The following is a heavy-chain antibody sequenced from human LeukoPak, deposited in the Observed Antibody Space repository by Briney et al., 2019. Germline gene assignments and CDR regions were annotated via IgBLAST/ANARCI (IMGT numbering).Heavy chain of an antibody. Sequence: PSETLSLTCTVSGGSISSYYWSWIRQPPGKGLEWIGYIYYSGSTNYNPSLKSRVTISVDTSKNQFSLKLSSVTAADTAVYYCARHRVRDILTGSLLYYFDYWGQGTLVTVPS. CDR1: GGSISSYY. J-gene: IGHJ4*02. V-gene: IGHV4-59*08. CDR2: IYYSGST. CDR3: ARHRVRDILTGSLLYYFDY. D-gene: IGHD3-9*01.